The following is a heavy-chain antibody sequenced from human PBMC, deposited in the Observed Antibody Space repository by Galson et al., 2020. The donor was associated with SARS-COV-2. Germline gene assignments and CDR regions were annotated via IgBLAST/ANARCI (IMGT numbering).Heavy chain of an antibody. CDR3: ARLPTYYYVSGSYSMNY. CDR1: GFSFRGYE. V-gene: IGHV3-48*03. CDR2: MGNTTNTM. J-gene: IGHJ4*02. D-gene: IGHD3-10*01. Sequence: GESLKISCAASGFSFRGYEMNWVRQAPGKGLEWVSHMGNTTNTMWYADSVKGRFTISRDDAKNSLYLQINSLRAEDTAVYYCARLPTYYYVSGSYSMNYWGQGTLVTVSS.